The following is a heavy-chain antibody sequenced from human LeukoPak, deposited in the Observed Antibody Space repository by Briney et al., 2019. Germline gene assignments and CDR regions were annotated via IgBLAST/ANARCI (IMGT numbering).Heavy chain of an antibody. J-gene: IGHJ4*02. D-gene: IGHD4-17*01. CDR3: AKEDGYGDAPLLGPYFDY. CDR1: GFTFSSYA. CDR2: ISGSGGST. Sequence: GGSLRLSCAASGFTFSSYAMSWVRQAPGKGPEWVSAISGSGGSTYYADSVKGRFTISRDNSKNTLYLQMNSLRAEDTAVYYCAKEDGYGDAPLLGPYFDYWGQGTLVTVSS. V-gene: IGHV3-23*01.